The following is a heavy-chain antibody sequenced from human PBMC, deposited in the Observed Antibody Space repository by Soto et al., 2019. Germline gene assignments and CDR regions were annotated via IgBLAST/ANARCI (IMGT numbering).Heavy chain of an antibody. CDR2: IIPIFGTA. CDR3: ARVVGPVGAPGGIDY. D-gene: IGHD1-26*01. J-gene: IGHJ4*02. CDR1: GGTFSSYA. V-gene: IGHV1-69*01. Sequence: QVQLVQSGAEVKKPGSSVKVSCKASGGTFSSYAISWVRQAPGQGLEWMGGIIPIFGTANYAQKFQGRVTITADEATSTAYMELSSLRAEYTAVYYCARVVGPVGAPGGIDYWGQGTLVTVSS.